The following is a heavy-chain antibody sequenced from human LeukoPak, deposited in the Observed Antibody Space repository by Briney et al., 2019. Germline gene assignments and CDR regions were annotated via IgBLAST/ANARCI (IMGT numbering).Heavy chain of an antibody. D-gene: IGHD7-27*01. CDR3: AKDGGLWVSAHWGDS. CDR1: GFTFSSSA. V-gene: IGHV3-23*01. Sequence: GGSLRLSCAASGFTFSSSAMSWVRQAPGKGLEWVSAIGNNGGYTYYADSVQGRFTISRDNSKSTLCLQMNSLRAEDTAVYYCAKDGGLWVSAHWGDSWGRGTLVTVSS. J-gene: IGHJ4*02. CDR2: IGNNGGYT.